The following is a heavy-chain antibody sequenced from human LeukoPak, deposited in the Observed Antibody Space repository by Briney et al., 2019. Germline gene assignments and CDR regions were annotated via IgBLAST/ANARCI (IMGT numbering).Heavy chain of an antibody. CDR1: GGSISSSSYY. CDR2: IYYSGST. J-gene: IGHJ4*02. D-gene: IGHD2/OR15-2a*01. CDR3: VRHSFIGNYFDY. V-gene: IGHV4-39*01. Sequence: PSETLSLTCTVSGGSISSSSYYWGWIRQPPGKGLEWIGSIYYSGSTYYNPSLKSRVTISVDTPKNQFSLKLSSVTAADTAVYYCVRHSFIGNYFDYWGQGTLVTVSS.